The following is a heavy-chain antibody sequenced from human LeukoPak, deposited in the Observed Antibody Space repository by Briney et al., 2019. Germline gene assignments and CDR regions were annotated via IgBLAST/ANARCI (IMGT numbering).Heavy chain of an antibody. Sequence: PAETLSLTCNVSGGSISSYYYHWIRQAPGKGLEWIGYMYYSGGTNYSPSLQSRVTISIDTSKGHFSLKLTSVTAADTAVYYCARGLGSGQYSSGWLVYWGQGTLVTVSS. V-gene: IGHV4-59*01. CDR2: MYYSGGT. J-gene: IGHJ4*02. D-gene: IGHD6-19*01. CDR3: ARGLGSGQYSSGWLVY. CDR1: GGSISSYY.